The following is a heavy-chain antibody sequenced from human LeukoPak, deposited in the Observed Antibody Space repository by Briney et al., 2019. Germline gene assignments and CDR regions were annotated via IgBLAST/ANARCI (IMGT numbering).Heavy chain of an antibody. J-gene: IGHJ3*02. CDR3: ARDLVDTGNYYDGFDI. Sequence: PSETLSLTCTVSGGSISSGSYYWNWIRQPAGKGLEWIGRIYSSGSTNYNPSLKSRVTISVDTSKNQFSLKLSSVTAADTAVYYCARDLVDTGNYYDGFDIWGQGTMVTVSS. CDR1: GGSISSGSYY. D-gene: IGHD5-18*01. V-gene: IGHV4-61*02. CDR2: IYSSGST.